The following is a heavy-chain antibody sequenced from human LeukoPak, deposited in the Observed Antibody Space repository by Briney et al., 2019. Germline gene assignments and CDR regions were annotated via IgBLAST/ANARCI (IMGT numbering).Heavy chain of an antibody. CDR1: GFTFTNFW. CDR2: INGDGSDR. Sequence: PGGSLRLSCAASGFTFTNFWMSWVRQAPGKGLEWVANINGDGSDRYYMDSLKGRLTISRDNAKNSLYLQMNSLRVEDTAIYYCAIAYGLDVWGQGTTVTVSS. J-gene: IGHJ6*02. CDR3: AIAYGLDV. V-gene: IGHV3-7*03.